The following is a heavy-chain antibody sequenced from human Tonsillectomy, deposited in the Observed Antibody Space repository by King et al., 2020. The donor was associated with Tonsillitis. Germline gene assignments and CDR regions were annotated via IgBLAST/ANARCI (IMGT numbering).Heavy chain of an antibody. J-gene: IGHJ2*01. Sequence: EVQLVESGGGLIQQGGSLRLSCAASGFTFNTYAMSWVRQVAGKGLEWVSAITGGGDSAYYADSVKGRFTISRDNSKNTLYLEMNSLRAEETAVYYCAKVRAFWYFDLWGRGTLLTVSS. V-gene: IGHV3-23*04. CDR3: AKVRAFWYFDL. CDR2: ITGGGDSA. CDR1: GFTFNTYA.